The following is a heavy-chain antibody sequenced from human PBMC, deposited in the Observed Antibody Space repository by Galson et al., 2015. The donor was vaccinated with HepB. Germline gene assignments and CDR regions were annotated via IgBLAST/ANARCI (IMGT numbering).Heavy chain of an antibody. D-gene: IGHD1-26*01. Sequence: SLRLSCAASGFTFSSYEMNWVRQAPGKGLEWVSSISSSSSYIYYADSVKGRFTISRDNAKNSLYLQMNSLRAEDTAVYYCARENSIVGATTTYYYYGMDVWGQGTTVTVSS. V-gene: IGHV3-21*01. CDR2: ISSSSSYI. CDR1: GFTFSSYE. CDR3: ARENSIVGATTTYYYYGMDV. J-gene: IGHJ6*02.